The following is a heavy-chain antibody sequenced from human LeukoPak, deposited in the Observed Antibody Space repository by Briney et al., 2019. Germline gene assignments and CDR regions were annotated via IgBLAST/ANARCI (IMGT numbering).Heavy chain of an antibody. V-gene: IGHV3-23*01. D-gene: IGHD2-21*01. CDR3: AKVPVAVYWYFDL. Sequence: GGSLRLSCAASGFTFSSYAVSWVRQAPGKGLEWVSAISGRGGSTYYADSVKGRFTISRDNSKNTLYLQMNSLRAEDTAVYYCAKVPVAVYWYFDLWGRGTLVTVSS. CDR1: GFTFSSYA. J-gene: IGHJ2*01. CDR2: ISGRGGST.